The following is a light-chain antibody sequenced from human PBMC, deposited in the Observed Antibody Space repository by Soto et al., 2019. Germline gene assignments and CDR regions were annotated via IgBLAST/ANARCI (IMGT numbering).Light chain of an antibody. CDR2: AAS. CDR1: QSVRSN. J-gene: IGKJ1*01. V-gene: IGKV3-15*01. CDR3: QQYNNWPPWT. Sequence: ETVMTQSPATLSVSPGERATLSCRASQSVRSNLAWYQQKPGQAPRLLIYAASTRATGIPARFSGSGSGTEFTLTISSLQSEDFAVYYCQQYNNWPPWTFGQGTKVEI.